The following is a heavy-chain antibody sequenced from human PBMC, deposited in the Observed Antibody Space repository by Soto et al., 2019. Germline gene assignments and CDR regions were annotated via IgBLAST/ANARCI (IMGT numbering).Heavy chain of an antibody. V-gene: IGHV1-8*01. CDR3: ARSSSSGWDIDY. CDR2: MNPDSGHA. Sequence: GASVKVSCKASGYTFTNSDINWVRQAPGQGLEWMVWMNPDSGHAAYAQKFQGRVTLTTSTSTSTVYMEMRSLGSEDTAVYYCARSSSSGWDIDYWAQGTLVTVSS. CDR1: GYTFTNSD. D-gene: IGHD6-19*01. J-gene: IGHJ4*02.